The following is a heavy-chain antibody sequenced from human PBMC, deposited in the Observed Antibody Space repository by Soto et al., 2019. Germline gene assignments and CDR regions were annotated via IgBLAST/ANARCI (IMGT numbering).Heavy chain of an antibody. CDR2: IYTSGST. J-gene: IGHJ6*02. D-gene: IGHD3-10*01. V-gene: IGHV4-4*07. Sequence: PSETLSLTCTVSGGSISSYYWSWIRQPAGKGLEWIGRIYTSGSTNYNPSLKSRVTMSVDTSKNQFSLKLSSVTAADTAVYYCALPPVRGVIIPYYYYGMDVWGQGTTVTVSS. CDR3: ALPPVRGVIIPYYYYGMDV. CDR1: GGSISSYY.